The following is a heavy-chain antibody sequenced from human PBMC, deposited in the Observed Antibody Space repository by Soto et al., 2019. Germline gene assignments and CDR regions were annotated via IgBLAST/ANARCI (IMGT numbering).Heavy chain of an antibody. CDR3: ARVNPSLIVVVPAACGGDCYSGAFDI. CDR1: GGSFSGYY. V-gene: IGHV4-34*01. D-gene: IGHD2-2*01. Sequence: SETLSLTCAVYGGSFSGYYWSWIRQPPGKGLEWIGEINHSGSTNYNPSLKSRVTISVDTSKNQFSLKLSSVTAADTAVYYCARVNPSLIVVVPAACGGDCYSGAFDIWGQGTMVTVSS. CDR2: INHSGST. J-gene: IGHJ3*02.